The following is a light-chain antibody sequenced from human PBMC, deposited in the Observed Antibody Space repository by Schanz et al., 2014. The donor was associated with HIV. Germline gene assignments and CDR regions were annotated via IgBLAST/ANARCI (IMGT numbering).Light chain of an antibody. CDR2: GAS. Sequence: ENALTQSPGILSLSPGERATLSCRASLSISSRPLAWYQQKPGQTPRLLIYGASSRANGIPARFSGAGSGTDFTLTISRLEPEDFAVYYCQHYGTSFTFGPGTKVDIK. V-gene: IGKV3-20*01. J-gene: IGKJ3*01. CDR1: LSISSRP. CDR3: QHYGTSFT.